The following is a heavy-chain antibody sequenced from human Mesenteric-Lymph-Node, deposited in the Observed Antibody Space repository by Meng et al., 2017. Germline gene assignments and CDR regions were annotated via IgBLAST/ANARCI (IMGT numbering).Heavy chain of an antibody. Sequence: QVQAQELGAGLLKPSETLSLTCAVYGGSFSGCYWSWIRQPPGKGLEWIGEINHSGSTNYNPSLKSRVTISVDTSKNQFSLKLSSVTAADTAVYYCARGSSSSWYFGYWGQGTLVTVSS. CDR3: ARGSSSSWYFGY. CDR1: GGSFSGCY. D-gene: IGHD6-13*01. J-gene: IGHJ4*02. CDR2: INHSGST. V-gene: IGHV4-34*01.